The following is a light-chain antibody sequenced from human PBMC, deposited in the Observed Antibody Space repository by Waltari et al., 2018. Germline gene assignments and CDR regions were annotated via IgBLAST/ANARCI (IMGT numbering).Light chain of an antibody. V-gene: IGKV3-20*01. Sequence: TVLTQSPGTLSLSPGERATLSFRATQSVSHSNLTWYQQKGGQAPRLLIYGASCRATGIQDRFSGSVSGTDFTLSTSRLEPQDYGVYYCQQDAGSPITYGGGTKVEI. CDR3: QQDAGSPIT. CDR1: QSVSHSN. J-gene: IGKJ4*01. CDR2: GAS.